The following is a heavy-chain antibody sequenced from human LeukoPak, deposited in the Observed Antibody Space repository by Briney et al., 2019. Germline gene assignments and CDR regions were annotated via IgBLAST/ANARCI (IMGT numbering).Heavy chain of an antibody. CDR3: ARDKLYCDSGEFDP. D-gene: IGHD2-21*01. Sequence: SETLSLTCTVSGGSISSYYWSWIRQPPGKGLEWIGYIYYSGSTNYNTSLKSRVTISVDTSKNQFSLKLSSVTAADTAVYYCARDKLYCDSGEFDPWGQGTLVTVSS. CDR1: GGSISSYY. V-gene: IGHV4-59*01. J-gene: IGHJ5*02. CDR2: IYYSGST.